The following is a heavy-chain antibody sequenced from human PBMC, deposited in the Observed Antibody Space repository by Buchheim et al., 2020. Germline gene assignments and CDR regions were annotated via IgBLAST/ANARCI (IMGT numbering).Heavy chain of an antibody. V-gene: IGHV1-3*01. J-gene: IGHJ4*02. CDR1: GYTFTNYA. Sequence: QVQLVQSGAEVKKPGASVKVSCKASGYTFTNYAVHWVRQAPGQRLEWMAWIIGGSGDTRYSQNFEGRVTLTRDTSASTAYMELSSLTSEDTAVYYCAKDPGHYYFDYWGQGTL. CDR2: IIGGSGDT. CDR3: AKDPGHYYFDY. D-gene: IGHD1-1*01.